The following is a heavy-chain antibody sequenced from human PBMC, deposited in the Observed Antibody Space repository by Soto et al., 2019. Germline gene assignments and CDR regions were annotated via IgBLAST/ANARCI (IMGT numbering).Heavy chain of an antibody. J-gene: IGHJ5*02. V-gene: IGHV3-48*02. D-gene: IGHD3-3*01. Sequence: GGSLRLSCAASGFTFSSYSMNWVRQAPGKGLEWVSYISSSSSTIYYADSVKGRFTISRDNAKNSLYLQMNSLRDEGTAVYYCASWYYDFWSGWFDPWGQGTLVTVSS. CDR2: ISSSSSTI. CDR1: GFTFSSYS. CDR3: ASWYYDFWSGWFDP.